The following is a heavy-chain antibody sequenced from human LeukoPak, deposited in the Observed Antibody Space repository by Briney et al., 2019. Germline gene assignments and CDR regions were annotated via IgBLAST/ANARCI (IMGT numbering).Heavy chain of an antibody. CDR2: ISSSSTYI. CDR3: AKEKDGGSLDD. J-gene: IGHJ4*02. D-gene: IGHD1-26*01. V-gene: IGHV3-21*01. Sequence: PGGSLRLSCAASGFTFNTYSMNWVRQAPGKGLEWVSSISSSSTYISHADSVKGRFTISRDNAKNSLYLQMNSLRVEDTAVYYCAKEKDGGSLDDWGQGTLVTVSS. CDR1: GFTFNTYS.